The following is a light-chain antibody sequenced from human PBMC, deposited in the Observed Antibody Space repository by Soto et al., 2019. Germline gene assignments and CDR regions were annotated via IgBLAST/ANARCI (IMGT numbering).Light chain of an antibody. CDR1: HSISNY. V-gene: IGKV1-39*01. CDR3: QQSYSAPPYT. Sequence: DIQMTQSPSSLSATVGDRVTITCRASHSISNYLNWYQQKPGKAPRLLIYAASSLQSGVPSSFSGSGSGTDFTLTISSLKPEDVATYYCQQSYSAPPYTFGQGTKLEIK. J-gene: IGKJ2*01. CDR2: AAS.